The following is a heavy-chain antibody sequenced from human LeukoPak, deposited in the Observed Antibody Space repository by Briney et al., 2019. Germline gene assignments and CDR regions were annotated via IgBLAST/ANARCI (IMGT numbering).Heavy chain of an antibody. CDR2: IYTSGST. CDR1: GGSISSGSYY. V-gene: IGHV4-61*02. D-gene: IGHD6-25*01. J-gene: IGHJ2*01. CDR3: ARERGGCNYWYFDL. Sequence: SQTLSLTCTVSGGSISSGSYYWSWIRQPAGKGLEWIGRIYTSGSTNYNPSLKSRVTISVDTSKNQFSLKLSSVTAADTAVYYCARERGGCNYWYFDLWGRGTLVTVSS.